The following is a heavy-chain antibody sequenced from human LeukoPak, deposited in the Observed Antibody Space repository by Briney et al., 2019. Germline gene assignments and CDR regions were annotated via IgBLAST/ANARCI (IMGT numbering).Heavy chain of an antibody. J-gene: IGHJ4*02. CDR1: GFTFSSYG. CDR3: AKYPVAGRYYFDY. V-gene: IGHV3-23*01. CDR2: ISGSGGST. Sequence: GGSLRLSCAASGFTFSSYGMSWVRQAPGKGLEWVSIISGSGGSTYYADSVRGRFTISRDNSKNTLYLQMNSLRAEDTAVYYCAKYPVAGRYYFDYWGQGTLVTVSS. D-gene: IGHD6-19*01.